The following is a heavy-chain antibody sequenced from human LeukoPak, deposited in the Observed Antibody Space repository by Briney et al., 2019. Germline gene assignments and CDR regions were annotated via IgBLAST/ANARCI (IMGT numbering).Heavy chain of an antibody. CDR3: AKMNPGESIVVVMILLNDAFDI. CDR2: ISGSGGST. V-gene: IGHV3-23*01. J-gene: IGHJ3*02. CDR1: GFTFSSYA. D-gene: IGHD3-22*01. Sequence: PGGSLRLSCAASGFTFSSYAMSWVRRAPGKGLEWVSAISGSGGSTYYADSVKGRFTISRDNSKNTLYLQMNSLRAEDTAVYYCAKMNPGESIVVVMILLNDAFDIWGQGTMVTVSS.